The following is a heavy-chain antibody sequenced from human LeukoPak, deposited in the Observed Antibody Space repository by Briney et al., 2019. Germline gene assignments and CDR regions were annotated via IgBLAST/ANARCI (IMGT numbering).Heavy chain of an antibody. D-gene: IGHD2-15*01. CDR1: GYSFTSYW. Sequence: GESLKISCKGSGYSFTSYWIGWVRQMPGKGLEWMGIIYLGDSDTRHSPSFQGQVTISADKSINTAYLQWSSLKASDTAMYYCARRPRYCSGGTCYLDYWGQGTLVTVSS. CDR3: ARRPRYCSGGTCYLDY. V-gene: IGHV5-51*01. J-gene: IGHJ4*02. CDR2: IYLGDSDT.